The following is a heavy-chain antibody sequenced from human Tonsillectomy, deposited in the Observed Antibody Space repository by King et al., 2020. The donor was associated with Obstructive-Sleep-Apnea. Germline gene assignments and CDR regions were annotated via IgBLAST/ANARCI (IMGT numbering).Heavy chain of an antibody. J-gene: IGHJ4*02. V-gene: IGHV2-70*15. CDR2: IDWDDDK. CDR3: ARAWRDSRGPTLHFDY. Sequence: VTLKESGPALVKPTQTLTLTCTFSGFSLSTSGMCVSWIRQPPGKALEWLARIDWDDDKYYSTSLKTRLTISKDTSKNQVVLTMTNMDPVDTATYYCARAWRDSRGPTLHFDYWGQGTLVTVSS. CDR1: GFSLSTSGMC. D-gene: IGHD3-22*01.